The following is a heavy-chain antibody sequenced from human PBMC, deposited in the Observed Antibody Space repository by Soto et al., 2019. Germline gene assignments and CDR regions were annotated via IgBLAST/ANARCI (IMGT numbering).Heavy chain of an antibody. Sequence: SVKVSCKASGGTFSSYAISWVRQAPGQGLEWMGGIIPIFGTANYAQKFQGRVTITADESTSTAYMELSSLRSEDTAVYYCARAGIAARWVTYYGMDVWGQGTTVTV. D-gene: IGHD6-6*01. CDR3: ARAGIAARWVTYYGMDV. CDR1: GGTFSSYA. V-gene: IGHV1-69*13. J-gene: IGHJ6*02. CDR2: IIPIFGTA.